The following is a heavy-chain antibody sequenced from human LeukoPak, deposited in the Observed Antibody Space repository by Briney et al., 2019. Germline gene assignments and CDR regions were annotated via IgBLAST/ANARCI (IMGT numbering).Heavy chain of an antibody. CDR2: ISSNGGSI. J-gene: IGHJ4*02. CDR3: ARGPSGYHNT. CDR1: GFTFSDYA. D-gene: IGHD5-12*01. Sequence: QSGGSLRLSCAASGFTFSDYAMHWVRQAPGKELEYVSAISSNGGSIHYANSVKGRFTISRDNSKNTLYLQMDSLRAEDTAVYYCARGPSGYHNTGGQGTLVTVSS. V-gene: IGHV3-64*01.